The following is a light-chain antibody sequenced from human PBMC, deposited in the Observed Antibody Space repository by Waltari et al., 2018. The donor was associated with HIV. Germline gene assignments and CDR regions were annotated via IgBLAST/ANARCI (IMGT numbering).Light chain of an antibody. V-gene: IGKV3-11*01. CDR1: QHVNRN. J-gene: IGKJ4*01. Sequence: EIVLTQSPATLSSSPGERAILSCRPSQHVNRNLAWYQQKPGQAPSLLIHDVSNRATGIPARFSGSGSGTDFTLTISSLEPEDFAVYYCQQRSDWPPLTFGGGTKVEIK. CDR3: QQRSDWPPLT. CDR2: DVS.